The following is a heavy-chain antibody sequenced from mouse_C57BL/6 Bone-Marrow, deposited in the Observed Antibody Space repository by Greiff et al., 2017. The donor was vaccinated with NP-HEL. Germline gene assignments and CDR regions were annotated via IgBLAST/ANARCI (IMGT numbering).Heavy chain of an antibody. V-gene: IGHV1-69*01. Sequence: VQLQQPGAELVMPGASVKLSCKASGYTFTSYWMHWVKQRPGQGLEWIGEIDPSDSYTNYNQKFKGKSTLTVDKSSSTAYMQLSSLTSEDSAVYYCASCGSSPLIAYWGQGTLVTVSA. D-gene: IGHD1-1*01. CDR3: ASCGSSPLIAY. J-gene: IGHJ3*01. CDR1: GYTFTSYW. CDR2: IDPSDSYT.